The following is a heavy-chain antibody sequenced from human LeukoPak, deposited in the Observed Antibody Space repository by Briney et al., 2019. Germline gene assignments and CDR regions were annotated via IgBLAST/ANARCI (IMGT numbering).Heavy chain of an antibody. CDR2: ISYDGSNK. CDR1: GFTFSSYA. V-gene: IGHV3-30*04. D-gene: IGHD6-19*01. CDR3: ARGVGGWYNWFDP. J-gene: IGHJ5*02. Sequence: GGSLRLSCAASGFTFSSYAMHWVRQAPGEGLEWVAVISYDGSNKYYADSVKGRFTISRDNSKNTLYLQMNSLRAEDTAVYYCARGVGGWYNWFDPWGQGTLVTVSS.